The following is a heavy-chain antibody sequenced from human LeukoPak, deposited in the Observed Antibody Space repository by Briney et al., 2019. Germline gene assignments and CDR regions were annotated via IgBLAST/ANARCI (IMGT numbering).Heavy chain of an antibody. D-gene: IGHD3-10*01. CDR1: GYTLTELS. J-gene: IGHJ3*02. V-gene: IGHV1-24*01. CDR2: FDPEDGET. CDR3: ARAIITMDPYDAFHI. Sequence: ASVKVSCKVSGYTLTELSMHWVRQAPGKGLEWMGGFDPEDGETIYAQKFQGRVTMTEDTSTDTAYMELSSLRSEDTAVYYCARAIITMDPYDAFHIWGLGTMVTVSS.